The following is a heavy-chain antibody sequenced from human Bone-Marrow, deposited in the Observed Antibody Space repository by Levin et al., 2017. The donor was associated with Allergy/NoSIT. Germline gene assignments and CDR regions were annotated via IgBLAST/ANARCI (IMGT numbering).Heavy chain of an antibody. J-gene: IGHJ4*02. CDR1: GITFSSYI. Sequence: GESLKISCDASGITFSSYIMNWVRQAPGKGLEWVAVISHDGDNKYYADSVKGRFTVSRDNSKNTLFLLLNSLTSEDTAVYYCASPAVGATPLDYWGQGTLVTVSS. CDR2: ISHDGDNK. D-gene: IGHD1-26*01. CDR3: ASPAVGATPLDY. V-gene: IGHV3-30*04.